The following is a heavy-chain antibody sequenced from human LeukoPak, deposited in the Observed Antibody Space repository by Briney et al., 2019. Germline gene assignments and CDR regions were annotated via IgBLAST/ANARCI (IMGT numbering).Heavy chain of an antibody. CDR2: INAGNGNT. Sequence: GASVKVSCKASGYTFTSYAMHSVRQAPGQRLEWMGWINAGNGNTKYSQKFQGRVTITRETPPRTDYTEPSSLRSEDTAVDYCARDVLLWFGELFPPPFDYWGQGTLVTVSS. CDR3: ARDVLLWFGELFPPPFDY. CDR1: GYTFTSYA. J-gene: IGHJ4*02. V-gene: IGHV1-3*01. D-gene: IGHD3-10*01.